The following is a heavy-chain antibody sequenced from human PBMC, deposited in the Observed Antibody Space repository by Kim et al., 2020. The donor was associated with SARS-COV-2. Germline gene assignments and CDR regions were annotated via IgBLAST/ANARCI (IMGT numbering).Heavy chain of an antibody. CDR3: ARARYSASHLDG. V-gene: IGHV3-74*01. J-gene: IGHJ5*02. CDR1: GFSFSSSW. Sequence: GGSLRLSCVASGFSFSSSWMHWVRQAPGKGLVWVSLINSDGSSISYADSVKGRFTISRDNAKNTLYLQMISLRAEDTAVYYCARARYSASHLDGWGQGTLVTVSS. CDR2: INSDGSSI. D-gene: IGHD1-26*01.